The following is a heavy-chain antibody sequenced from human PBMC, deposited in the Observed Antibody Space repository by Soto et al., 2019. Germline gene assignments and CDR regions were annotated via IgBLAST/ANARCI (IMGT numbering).Heavy chain of an antibody. J-gene: IGHJ4*02. V-gene: IGHV2-5*02. CDR2: IYWDDDK. CDR3: AHVYWVAAGIRYYFDY. D-gene: IGHD1-1*01. Sequence: QITLKESGPTLVKPTQTLTLTCTFSGFSLTTDAVGVGWIRQPPGKALVWLALIYWDDDKRYSPALKSRLTITKDASRNQVVLTLTNMDPADTATYYCAHVYWVAAGIRYYFDYWGQGTLVTVSS. CDR1: GFSLTTDAVG.